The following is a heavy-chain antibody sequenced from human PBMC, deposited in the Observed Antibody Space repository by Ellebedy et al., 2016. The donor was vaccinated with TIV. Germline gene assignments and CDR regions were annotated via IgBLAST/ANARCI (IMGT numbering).Heavy chain of an antibody. D-gene: IGHD4-17*01. CDR1: GITFSAYG. CDR3: ARDFTNYGDLFDF. Sequence: GESLKISCAASGITFSAYGMHWVRQAPGKGLEWVAVIWYDGSNKYYADSVQGRFTISRDDSKNTLYLQMNSLRAEDTAVYYCARDFTNYGDLFDFWGQGTLVTVSS. CDR2: IWYDGSNK. V-gene: IGHV3-33*01. J-gene: IGHJ4*02.